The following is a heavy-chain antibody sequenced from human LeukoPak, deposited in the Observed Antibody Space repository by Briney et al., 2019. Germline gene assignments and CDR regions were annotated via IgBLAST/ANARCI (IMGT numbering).Heavy chain of an antibody. CDR1: GGSISSSNW. CDR2: IYHSGST. D-gene: IGHD3-16*01. J-gene: IGHJ5*02. CDR3: AREVLGGEPTPSKFTRGWFDP. Sequence: PSETLSLTCAVSGGSISSSNWWSWVRQPPGKGLEWIGEIYHSGSTNYNPSLKSRVTISVDKSKNQFSLKLSSVTAADTAVYYCAREVLGGEPTPSKFTRGWFDPWGQGTLVTVSS. V-gene: IGHV4-4*02.